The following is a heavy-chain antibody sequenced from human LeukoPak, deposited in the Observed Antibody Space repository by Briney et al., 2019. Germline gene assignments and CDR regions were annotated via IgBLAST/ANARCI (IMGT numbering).Heavy chain of an antibody. Sequence: QTGGSLRLACAAAGFTFSSYAISWVRQAAGEGLEWVGAISGSGGSTYYADSVKGRFTISRDNSKNTLYLQMNSLRAEDTAVYYCAKDREVGYYYGSGSYGDLDYWGQGTLVTVSS. CDR1: GFTFSSYA. V-gene: IGHV3-23*01. D-gene: IGHD3-10*01. CDR3: AKDREVGYYYGSGSYGDLDY. J-gene: IGHJ4*02. CDR2: ISGSGGST.